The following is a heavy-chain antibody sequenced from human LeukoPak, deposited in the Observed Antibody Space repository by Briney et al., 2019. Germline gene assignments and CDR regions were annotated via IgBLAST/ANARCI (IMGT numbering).Heavy chain of an antibody. V-gene: IGHV3-48*03. Sequence: GGSLRLSCAASGFTFSSYEMNWVRQAPGKGLEWVSYISSSGSTIYYADSVKGRFTISRDNAKNSLYLQLNSLRAEDTAVYYCARGRRGMVRGRGDYYYYGMDVWGQGTTVTVSS. CDR1: GFTFSSYE. CDR2: ISSSGSTI. CDR3: ARGRRGMVRGRGDYYYYGMDV. J-gene: IGHJ6*02. D-gene: IGHD3-10*01.